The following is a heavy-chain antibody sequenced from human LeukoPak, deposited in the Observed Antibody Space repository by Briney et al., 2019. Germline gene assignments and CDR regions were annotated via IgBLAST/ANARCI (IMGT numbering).Heavy chain of an antibody. CDR1: GYTFTSYG. D-gene: IGHD3-9*01. V-gene: IGHV1-18*01. CDR2: ISAYNGNT. Sequence: ASVRVSCKASGYTFTSYGISWVRQAPGQGLEWMGWISAYNGNTNYAQKLQGRVTMTADTSTSTAYMELRSLRSDDTAVYYCARIDPFDFQFDYWGQGTLVTVSS. CDR3: ARIDPFDFQFDY. J-gene: IGHJ4*02.